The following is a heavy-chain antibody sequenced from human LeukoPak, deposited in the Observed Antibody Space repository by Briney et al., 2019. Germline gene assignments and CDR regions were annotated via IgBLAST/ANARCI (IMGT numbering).Heavy chain of an antibody. CDR2: ISAYNGNT. V-gene: IGHV1-18*01. J-gene: IGHJ4*02. CDR3: ARGHAQYFDWLSESYYFDY. Sequence: ASVKVSCKASGGTFSSYAISWVRQAPGQGLEWMGWISAYNGNTNYAQKLQGRVTMTTDTSTSTAYMELSSLRSEDTAVYYCARGHAQYFDWLSESYYFDYWGQGTLVTVSS. D-gene: IGHD3-9*01. CDR1: GGTFSSYA.